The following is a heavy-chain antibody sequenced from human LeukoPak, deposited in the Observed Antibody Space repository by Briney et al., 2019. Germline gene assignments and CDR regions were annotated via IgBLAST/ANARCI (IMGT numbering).Heavy chain of an antibody. D-gene: IGHD5-24*01. V-gene: IGHV1-69*08. J-gene: IGHJ4*02. CDR1: GGTFSSYT. Sequence: SVKVSCEASGGTFSSYTISWVRQAPGQGLEGMGRIIPIGGRANYAQKFQGRVTITGDKSTNTAYMELRSMRSEDTAVYYCARERDGYNYPFDYWGQGTMVTVSS. CDR2: IIPIGGRA. CDR3: ARERDGYNYPFDY.